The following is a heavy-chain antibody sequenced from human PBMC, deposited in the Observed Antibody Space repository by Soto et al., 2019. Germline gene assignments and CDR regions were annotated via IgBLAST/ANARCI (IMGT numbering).Heavy chain of an antibody. CDR2: IMPIFRTP. CDR1: GGTFSNSA. CDR3: ARDKDRLQLGGNYYYFLAV. J-gene: IGHJ6*02. Sequence: QVHLEQSGAEVKRPGSSVKVSCKASGGTFSNSAISWVRQAPGQGLEWMGGIMPIFRTPDYALKFQARVIMTADEASTTASMELTLLSPDDTAVSYWARDKDRLQLGGNYYYFLAVRGQGTTVSVSS. V-gene: IGHV1-69*12. D-gene: IGHD5-12*01.